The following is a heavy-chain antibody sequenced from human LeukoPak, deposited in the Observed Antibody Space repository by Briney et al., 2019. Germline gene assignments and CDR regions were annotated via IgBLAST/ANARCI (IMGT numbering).Heavy chain of an antibody. CDR2: ISSSSSYI. Sequence: PGGSLRLSCAASGFTFSSYSMNWVRQAPGKGLEWVSSISSSSSYIYYADSVKGRFTISRDNAKNSLYLQMNSLRAEDTAVYYCARRGSGSYFLFDYWGQGTLVAVSS. D-gene: IGHD1-26*01. V-gene: IGHV3-21*01. CDR1: GFTFSSYS. CDR3: ARRGSGSYFLFDY. J-gene: IGHJ4*02.